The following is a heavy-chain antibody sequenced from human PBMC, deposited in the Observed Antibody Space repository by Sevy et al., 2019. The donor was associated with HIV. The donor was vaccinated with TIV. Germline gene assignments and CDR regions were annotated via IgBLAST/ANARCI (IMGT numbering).Heavy chain of an antibody. CDR3: ARSWLF. D-gene: IGHD6-19*01. J-gene: IGHJ4*02. V-gene: IGHV4-4*02. Sequence: SETLSLTCAVSGGSISNSNWWSWVHQPPGKGLEWIGEISHSGNTNYNPSLKSRVTISVDKSKNNFSLKLKSVIAADTAVYFCARSWLFWGQGTLVTVSS. CDR2: ISHSGNT. CDR1: GGSISNSNW.